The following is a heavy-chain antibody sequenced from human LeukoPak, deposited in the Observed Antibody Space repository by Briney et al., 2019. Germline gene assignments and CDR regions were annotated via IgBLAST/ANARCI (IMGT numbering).Heavy chain of an antibody. CDR2: ISGSSDRT. V-gene: IGHV3-23*01. J-gene: IGHJ4*02. CDR3: AKDPYYYDSSGYYPN. Sequence: PGGSLRLSCTGSGFTFSSYAMSWVRQAPGKGLEWVSGISGSSDRTYYADSAKGRFTISRDNSKNTLYLQMNSLRAEDTAVYYCAKDPYYYDSSGYYPNWGQGTLVTVSS. CDR1: GFTFSSYA. D-gene: IGHD3-22*01.